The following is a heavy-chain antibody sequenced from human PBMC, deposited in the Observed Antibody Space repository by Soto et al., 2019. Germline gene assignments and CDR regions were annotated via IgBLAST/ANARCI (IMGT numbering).Heavy chain of an antibody. J-gene: IGHJ3*02. D-gene: IGHD2-8*02. CDR1: GFTFNSYA. Sequence: GGSLRLSCAASGFTFNSYAMSWVRQAPGKGLEWVSTILVDGRTFYVDSVEGRFTISRDSSQNTVYLQMNSLTAGDTALYYCAKATATGGGAFDICGQGTMVTVSS. CDR2: ILVDGRT. CDR3: AKATATGGGAFDI. V-gene: IGHV3-23*01.